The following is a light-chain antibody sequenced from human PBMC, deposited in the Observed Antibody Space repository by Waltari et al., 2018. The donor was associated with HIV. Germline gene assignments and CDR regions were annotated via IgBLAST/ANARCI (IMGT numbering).Light chain of an antibody. CDR1: ALAKQY. J-gene: IGLJ3*02. Sequence: SYELTQPPSVSVSPGQTARITCTGDALAKQYAYWYQQKPGQAPILVIYKDTERPSGIPERFSGSRSGTTVTLTSSGVQAEDEADYYCQSADSTTWVCGGGTRLTVL. V-gene: IGLV3-25*03. CDR3: QSADSTTWV. CDR2: KDT.